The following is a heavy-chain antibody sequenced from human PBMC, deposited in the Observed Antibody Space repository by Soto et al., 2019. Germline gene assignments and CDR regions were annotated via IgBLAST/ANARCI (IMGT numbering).Heavy chain of an antibody. D-gene: IGHD3-10*01. Sequence: GESLKISCKGSVYTFTNYWIGWVRQMPGKGLEWVGIIYPGDSDTRYSPSFQGQVTISADKSISTAYLQWSSLKASDTAMYYCAGGGVRGVITRTRDYYGMDVWGQGTTVTVSS. J-gene: IGHJ6*02. CDR2: IYPGDSDT. V-gene: IGHV5-51*01. CDR1: VYTFTNYW. CDR3: AGGGVRGVITRTRDYYGMDV.